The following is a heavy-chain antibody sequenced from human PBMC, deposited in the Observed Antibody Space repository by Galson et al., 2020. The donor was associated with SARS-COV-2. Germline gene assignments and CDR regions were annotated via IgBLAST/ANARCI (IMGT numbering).Heavy chain of an antibody. J-gene: IGHJ4*02. CDR3: ARDPEKATMTGPDY. Sequence: GESLEISCAASGFTFSLYGMHWVRQAPGKGLEWVALTRFDGGKKYYADSVKGRFSISRDNSKNTLYLQMSSLRAEDTAVYYCARDPEKATMTGPDYWGQGALVTVSS. V-gene: IGHV3-30*02. CDR1: GFTFSLYG. CDR2: TRFDGGKK.